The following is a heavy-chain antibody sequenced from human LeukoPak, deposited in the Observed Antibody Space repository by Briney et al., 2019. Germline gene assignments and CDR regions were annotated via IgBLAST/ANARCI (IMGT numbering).Heavy chain of an antibody. CDR1: GFTFSSYG. CDR3: ARDCNFWSGYSHKYYYGMDV. D-gene: IGHD3-3*01. CDR2: IWYDGSKK. V-gene: IGHV3-33*08. J-gene: IGHJ6*02. Sequence: PGGSLRLSCAASGFTFSSYGMHWVRQAPGKGLEWVAVIWYDGSKKYYADSVKGRFTISRDNSKNTLYLQMNSLRAEDTAVYYCARDCNFWSGYSHKYYYGMDVWGQGTTVTVSS.